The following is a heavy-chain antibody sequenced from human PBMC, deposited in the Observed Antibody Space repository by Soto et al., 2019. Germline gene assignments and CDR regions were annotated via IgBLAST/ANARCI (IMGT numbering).Heavy chain of an antibody. CDR3: ISHSPEDMIRT. Sequence: DVQLVESGGGLIQPGGSLRLSCAASGLPFSSFWMHWVRQAPGKGLVWVARISRDGTTTTYADAVKGRFTISRDNAKNTQFLLMTNVTSDDTAVYYCISHSPEDMIRTWGQGTLVTVSS. CDR2: ISRDGTTT. J-gene: IGHJ4*02. D-gene: IGHD2-15*01. V-gene: IGHV3-74*01. CDR1: GLPFSSFW.